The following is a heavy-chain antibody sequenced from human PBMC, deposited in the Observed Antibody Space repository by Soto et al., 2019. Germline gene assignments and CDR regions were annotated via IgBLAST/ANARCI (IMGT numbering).Heavy chain of an antibody. Sequence: HPXGSLILSCAAAGVTFNDYAMHWVRQAPGRGLEWVSGINWNSGSIVYADSVKGRFTISRDNAKNSLYLQMNSLRAEDTALYYCAKDTGSGWHQQDDYFDYWGQGTLVTVSS. V-gene: IGHV3-9*01. J-gene: IGHJ4*02. D-gene: IGHD6-19*01. CDR2: INWNSGSI. CDR1: GVTFNDYA. CDR3: AKDTGSGWHQQDDYFDY.